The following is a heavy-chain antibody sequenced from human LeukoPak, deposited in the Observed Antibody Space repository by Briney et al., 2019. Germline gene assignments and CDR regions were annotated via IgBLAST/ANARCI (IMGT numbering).Heavy chain of an antibody. D-gene: IGHD1-26*01. CDR2: ISDSDSGT. CDR3: AKMRGHPREAYYFDS. CDR1: GFTFRSYA. J-gene: IGHJ4*02. Sequence: PGGSLRLSCAASGFTFRSYAMSWVRQAPGKGLEWVSAISDSDSGTYYAGSVKGRFSISRDNSKNTLSLQVNSLRAEDTAVYYCAKMRGHPREAYYFDSWGQGALVTVSS. V-gene: IGHV3-23*01.